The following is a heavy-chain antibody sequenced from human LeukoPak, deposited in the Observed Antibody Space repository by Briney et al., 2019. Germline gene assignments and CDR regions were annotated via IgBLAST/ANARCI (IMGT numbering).Heavy chain of an antibody. CDR2: IYYSGST. Sequence: SETLSLTCTVSGGSISSYYWSWIRQPPGKGLEWIGYIYYSGSTNYSPSLKSRVTISVDTSKNQFSLRLSSVTAADTAVYYCARVTGYMIEDYFDYWGQGTLVTVSS. D-gene: IGHD3-22*01. CDR3: ARVTGYMIEDYFDY. J-gene: IGHJ4*02. CDR1: GGSISSYY. V-gene: IGHV4-59*01.